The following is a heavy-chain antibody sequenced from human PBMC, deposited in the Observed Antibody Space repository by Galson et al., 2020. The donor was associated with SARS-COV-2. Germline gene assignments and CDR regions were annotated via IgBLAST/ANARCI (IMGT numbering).Heavy chain of an antibody. Sequence: ASVKVSCKVSGYTLTELSMHWVRQAPGKGLEWMGGFDPEDGETIYAQKFQGRVTMTEDTSTDTAYMELSSLRSEATAVYYCATAPSIRGVSNSYFYYYGMDVWGQGTTVTVSS. CDR3: ATAPSIRGVSNSYFYYYGMDV. V-gene: IGHV1-24*01. D-gene: IGHD3-10*01. CDR1: GYTLTELS. CDR2: FDPEDGET. J-gene: IGHJ6*02.